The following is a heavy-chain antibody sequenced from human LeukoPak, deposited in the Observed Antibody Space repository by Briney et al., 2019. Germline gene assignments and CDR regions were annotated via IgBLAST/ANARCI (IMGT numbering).Heavy chain of an antibody. CDR3: ARQGPADEFDY. CDR1: GLTFSGYW. J-gene: IGHJ4*02. V-gene: IGHV3-74*01. CDR2: IKTDGSMT. Sequence: GGSLRLSCAASGLTFSGYWMHWVRQAPGKGLVWVSRIKTDGSMTNYADSVKGRFTISRDNAKNTLSLQMNSLRAEDTAVYYCARQGPADEFDYWGQGTLVTVSS. D-gene: IGHD2-2*01.